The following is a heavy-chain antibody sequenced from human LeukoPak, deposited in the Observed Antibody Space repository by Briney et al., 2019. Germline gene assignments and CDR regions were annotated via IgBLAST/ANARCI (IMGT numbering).Heavy chain of an antibody. J-gene: IGHJ4*02. D-gene: IGHD4-17*01. CDR3: ASTSTDDYGDYVLNY. Sequence: ASVKVSCKASGYTFTSYYMHWGRQAPGQGLEWMGIINPSGSSTSYAQKFQGRVTMTRDTSTSTVYMELSSLRSEDTAVYYCASTSTDDYGDYVLNYWGQGTLVTVSS. V-gene: IGHV1-46*01. CDR1: GYTFTSYY. CDR2: INPSGSST.